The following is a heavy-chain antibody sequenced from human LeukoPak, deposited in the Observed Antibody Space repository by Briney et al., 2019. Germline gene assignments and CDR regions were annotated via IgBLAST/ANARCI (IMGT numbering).Heavy chain of an antibody. Sequence: SETLSLTCTVSDDSISDYYRGWIQQPPGKGLEWIGYFHNSGTSTYNPSLKSRVTISADTSKNQFSLKLNSLTTADTAVYYCTRGAGWLIDYWGQGILVTVSS. D-gene: IGHD3-16*01. J-gene: IGHJ4*02. CDR3: TRGAGWLIDY. V-gene: IGHV4-59*01. CDR1: DDSISDYY. CDR2: FHNSGTS.